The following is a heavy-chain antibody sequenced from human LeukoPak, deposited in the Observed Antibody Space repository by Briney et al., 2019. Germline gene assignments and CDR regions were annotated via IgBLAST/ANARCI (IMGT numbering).Heavy chain of an antibody. V-gene: IGHV3-48*01. CDR3: AREGDYGGLPSPDAFDI. J-gene: IGHJ3*02. D-gene: IGHD4-23*01. CDR2: ISCSGSTI. CDR1: GFTFSSYS. Sequence: PGGSLRLSCAASGFTFSSYSMNWARQAPGKGLEWVSYISCSGSTIYYADSVKGRFTISRDNAKNSLYLQMSSLRAEDTAVYYCAREGDYGGLPSPDAFDIWGQGTMVTVSS.